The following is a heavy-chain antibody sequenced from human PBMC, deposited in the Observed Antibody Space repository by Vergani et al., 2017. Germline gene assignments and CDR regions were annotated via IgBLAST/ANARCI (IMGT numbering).Heavy chain of an antibody. V-gene: IGHV3-53*01. CDR2: IYSGGST. J-gene: IGHJ6*02. Sequence: EVQLVESGGGLIQPGGSLRLSCAASGFTVSSNYMSWVRQAPGKGLEWVSVIYSGGSTYYADSVKGRFTISRDNSKNTLYRQMNSLRAEDTAVYYCARQDTAMVTYYYYGMDVWGQGTTVTVSS. CDR1: GFTVSSNY. CDR3: ARQDTAMVTYYYYGMDV. D-gene: IGHD5-18*01.